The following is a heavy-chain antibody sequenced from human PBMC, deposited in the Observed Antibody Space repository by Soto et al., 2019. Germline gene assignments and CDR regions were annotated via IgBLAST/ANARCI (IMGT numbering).Heavy chain of an antibody. Sequence: QVQLQESGPGLVKPSGTLSLTCAVSGGSISSSNWWTWVRQPPGKGLEWIGEIYHSGSTNYNPSLNGRVTISLAKTTTPSSLTLSSVTAADTAVYYCARRYCTSTSCSRFAPWGQGTLVTVSS. CDR2: IYHSGST. CDR1: GGSISSSNW. D-gene: IGHD2-2*01. J-gene: IGHJ5*02. CDR3: ARRYCTSTSCSRFAP. V-gene: IGHV4-4*02.